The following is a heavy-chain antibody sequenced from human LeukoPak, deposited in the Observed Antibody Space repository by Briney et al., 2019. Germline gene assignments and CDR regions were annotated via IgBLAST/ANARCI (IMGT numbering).Heavy chain of an antibody. CDR2: INPNSGGT. Sequence: ASVKVSCKASGYTFTGYYMHWVRQAPGQGLEWMGWINPNSGGTNYAQKLQGRVTMTTDTSTSTAYMELRSLRSDDTAVYYCARVIRSGWPFYYYYMDVWGKGTTVTVSS. D-gene: IGHD6-19*01. V-gene: IGHV1-2*02. J-gene: IGHJ6*03. CDR1: GYTFTGYY. CDR3: ARVIRSGWPFYYYYMDV.